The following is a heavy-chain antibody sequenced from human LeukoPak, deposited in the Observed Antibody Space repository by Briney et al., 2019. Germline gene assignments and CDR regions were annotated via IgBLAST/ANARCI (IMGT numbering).Heavy chain of an antibody. CDR3: ANERFSGGDLY. D-gene: IGHD2-21*02. Sequence: GSLRLSCAASGFTFSSYAMSWVRQAPGKGLGWVSAISGSGGSTYYADSVKGRFTISRDNSKNTLYLQMNSLRAEDTAVYYCANERFSGGDLYWGQGTLVTVSS. J-gene: IGHJ4*02. V-gene: IGHV3-23*01. CDR2: ISGSGGST. CDR1: GFTFSSYA.